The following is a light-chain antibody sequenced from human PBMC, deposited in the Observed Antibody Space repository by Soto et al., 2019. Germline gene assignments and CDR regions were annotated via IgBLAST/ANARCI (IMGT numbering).Light chain of an antibody. Sequence: EIVLTQSPATLSLSPGERATLSCRASQSVTWYLAWYQQKPGQAPRLLIYDATNRATGIPARFSGSGSGTDFTLTISSLQSEDFAVYYCQCYSDPPPAVFGPGTKVDIK. J-gene: IGKJ3*01. CDR3: QCYSDPPPAV. V-gene: IGKV3-11*01. CDR2: DAT. CDR1: QSVTWY.